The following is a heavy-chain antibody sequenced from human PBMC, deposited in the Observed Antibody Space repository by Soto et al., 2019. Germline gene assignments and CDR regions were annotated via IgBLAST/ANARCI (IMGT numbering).Heavy chain of an antibody. J-gene: IGHJ3*02. CDR3: ARYYGGNSDAFDI. CDR2: IYYSGTT. Sequence: PSETLSLTCIVSGGSISTGDNYWSWIRQPPGKGLEWMGYIYYSGTTYYNPSLKSRATISADTSKNQFSLKLSSVTAADTAVYYCARYYGGNSDAFDIWGQGTTVTVSS. V-gene: IGHV4-30-4*01. CDR1: GGSISTGDNY. D-gene: IGHD3-10*01.